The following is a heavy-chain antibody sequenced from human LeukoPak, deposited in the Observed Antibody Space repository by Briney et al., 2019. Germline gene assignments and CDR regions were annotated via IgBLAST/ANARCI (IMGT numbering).Heavy chain of an antibody. V-gene: IGHV4-34*01. Sequence: SETLSLTCAVYGGSFSGYYWSWIRQPPGKGLEWIGEINHSGSTNYNPSLKSRVTISVDTSKNQFSLKLSSVTAADTAVYYCARENSSGYHNWFDPWGQGTLVTVSS. J-gene: IGHJ5*02. CDR3: ARENSSGYHNWFDP. D-gene: IGHD3-22*01. CDR1: GGSFSGYY. CDR2: INHSGST.